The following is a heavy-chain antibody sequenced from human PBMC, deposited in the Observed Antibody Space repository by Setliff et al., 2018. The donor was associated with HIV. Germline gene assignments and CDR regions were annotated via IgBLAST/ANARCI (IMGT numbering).Heavy chain of an antibody. V-gene: IGHV3-7*04. J-gene: IGHJ3*02. CDR2: MNRDGSEK. CDR3: ARDPAFGAFDI. Sequence: GGSLRLSCAASGFTFSSSWMTWVRQAPGRGLEYVAGMNRDGSEKGYADSVKGRFSISRDNAKNSLYLQMSSLRTEDTAVYFCARDPAFGAFDIWGQGTMVTVSS. CDR1: GFTFSSSW. D-gene: IGHD3-10*01.